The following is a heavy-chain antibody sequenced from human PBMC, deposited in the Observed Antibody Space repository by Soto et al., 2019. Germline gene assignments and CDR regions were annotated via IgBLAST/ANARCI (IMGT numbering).Heavy chain of an antibody. J-gene: IGHJ4*02. V-gene: IGHV3-23*01. D-gene: IGHD3-22*01. CDR3: AKASYYYDSSGYPRDFDY. Sequence: AGGSLRLSCAASGFTFSSYAMSWVRQAPGKGLEWVSAISGSGGSTYYADSVKGRFTISRDNSKNTLYLQMNSLRAEDTAVYYCAKASYYYDSSGYPRDFDYWGQGTLVTVSS. CDR1: GFTFSSYA. CDR2: ISGSGGST.